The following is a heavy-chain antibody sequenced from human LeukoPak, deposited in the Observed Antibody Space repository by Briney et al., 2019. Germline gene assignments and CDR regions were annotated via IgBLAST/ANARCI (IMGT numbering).Heavy chain of an antibody. CDR2: IRDSAYRP. V-gene: IGHV3-23*01. CDR1: RFPFSNCA. CDR3: AKDGAGINAVDVFDI. D-gene: IGHD3-10*01. Sequence: GGSLTLSCAASRFPFSNCAMSGGRQAPGEGVEGGSTIRDSAYRPYYPDSVKGRFTISRDKSKNTLYLQMNSLRDEDTAVYYCAKDGAGINAVDVFDIWGQGTMVTVSS. J-gene: IGHJ3*02.